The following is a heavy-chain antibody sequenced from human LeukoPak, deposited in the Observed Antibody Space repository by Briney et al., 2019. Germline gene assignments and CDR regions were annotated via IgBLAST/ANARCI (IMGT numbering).Heavy chain of an antibody. V-gene: IGHV3-33*01. Sequence: GGSLRLPCAASGFTFSSYGMHWVRQAPGKGLEWVAVIWHDGSNKYYADSVKGRFTISRDNSKNTLYLQMNSLRAEDTAVYYCARGGYCSGGSCSYYYYYGMDVWGQGTTVTVSS. D-gene: IGHD2-15*01. CDR2: IWHDGSNK. CDR1: GFTFSSYG. CDR3: ARGGYCSGGSCSYYYYYGMDV. J-gene: IGHJ6*02.